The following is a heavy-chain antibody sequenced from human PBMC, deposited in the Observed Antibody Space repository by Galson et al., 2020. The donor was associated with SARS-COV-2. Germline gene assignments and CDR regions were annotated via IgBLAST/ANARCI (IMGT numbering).Heavy chain of an antibody. CDR3: ARDRDSSSWYDY. CDR2: ISSSSSYI. Sequence: RQAPGKGLEWVSSISSSSSYIYYADSVKGRFTISRDNAKNSLYLQMNSLRAEDTAVYYCARDRDSSSWYDYWGQGTLVTVSS. V-gene: IGHV3-21*01. D-gene: IGHD6-13*01. J-gene: IGHJ4*02.